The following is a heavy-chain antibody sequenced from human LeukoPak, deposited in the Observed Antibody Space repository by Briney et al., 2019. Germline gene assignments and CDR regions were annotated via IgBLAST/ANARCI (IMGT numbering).Heavy chain of an antibody. Sequence: SETLSLTCAVYGGSFSGYYCSWIRQPPGKGLEWIGEINHSGSTNYNPSLKSRVTISVDTSKNQFSLKLSSVTAADTAVYYCARKGIVVVPAAPARAEYFQHWGQGTLVIVSS. CDR3: ARKGIVVVPAAPARAEYFQH. CDR2: INHSGST. V-gene: IGHV4-34*01. J-gene: IGHJ1*01. D-gene: IGHD2-2*01. CDR1: GGSFSGYY.